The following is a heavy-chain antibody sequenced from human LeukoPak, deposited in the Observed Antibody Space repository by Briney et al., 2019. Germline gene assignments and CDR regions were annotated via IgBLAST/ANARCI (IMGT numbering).Heavy chain of an antibody. CDR3: ARDHSDYYDSSGHDEYFQH. J-gene: IGHJ1*01. D-gene: IGHD3-22*01. CDR1: GYTFTSYA. CDR2: INAGNGNT. Sequence: ASVKVSCKASGYTFTSYAMHWVRQAPGQRLEWMGWINAGNGNTKYSQKFQGRVTITRDTSASTAYMELSSLRSEDTAVYYCARDHSDYYDSSGHDEYFQHWGQGTLVTVSS. V-gene: IGHV1-3*01.